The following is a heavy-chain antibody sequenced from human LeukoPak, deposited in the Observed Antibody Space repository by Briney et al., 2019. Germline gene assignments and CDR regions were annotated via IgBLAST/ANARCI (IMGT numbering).Heavy chain of an antibody. D-gene: IGHD6-13*01. V-gene: IGHV3-23*01. CDR1: GFTFSSYA. CDR3: AKAMYSSSWYFDC. J-gene: IGHJ4*02. Sequence: GGSLRLSCAASGFTFSSYAMSWVRQAPGKGLEWVSAISGSGGSTYYADSVKGRFTVSRDNSKNTLYLQMNSLRAEDTAVYYCAKAMYSSSWYFDCWGQGTLVTVSS. CDR2: ISGSGGST.